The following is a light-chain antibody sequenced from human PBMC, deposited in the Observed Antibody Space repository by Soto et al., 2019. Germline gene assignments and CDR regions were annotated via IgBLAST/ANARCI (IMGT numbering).Light chain of an antibody. CDR1: QSVSSY. Sequence: EIVLTQSPATLSLSPGVRATLYCRASQSVSSYFAWYQHKPGQAPRLLIYDASNRATVIPARFSGSGSGTDFTLTISSLERDYFAVCYCHQRGIWRVTFCPATRVYIK. CDR3: HQRGIWRVT. CDR2: DAS. V-gene: IGKV3-11*01. J-gene: IGKJ1*01.